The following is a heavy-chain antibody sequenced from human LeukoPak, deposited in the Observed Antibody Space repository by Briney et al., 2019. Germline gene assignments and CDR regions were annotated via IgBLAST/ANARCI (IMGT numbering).Heavy chain of an antibody. CDR1: GASISNYY. V-gene: IGHV4-59*01. Sequence: KSSETLSLTCTVSGASISNYYWSWIRQPPGRGLEWIGYIYRGSTKYNPSLKSRVSISVDTSKNQFSLKLTSVTAADTAVYYCARADPGYPLDYWGQGTLVTVSS. CDR3: ARADPGYPLDY. J-gene: IGHJ4*02. D-gene: IGHD1-1*01. CDR2: IYRGST.